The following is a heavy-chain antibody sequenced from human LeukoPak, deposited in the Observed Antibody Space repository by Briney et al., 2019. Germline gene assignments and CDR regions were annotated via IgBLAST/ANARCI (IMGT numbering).Heavy chain of an antibody. CDR1: GGSISSYY. Sequence: SETLSLTCTVSGGSISSYYWSWIRQPPGKGLEWIGYIYYSGSTNYNPSLKSRVTISVDTSKDQFSLKLSSVTAADTAIYYCARDFLGRTNGGSNYFGMDVWGQGTTVTVSS. CDR3: ARDFLGRTNGGSNYFGMDV. D-gene: IGHD2-8*01. V-gene: IGHV4-59*01. CDR2: IYYSGST. J-gene: IGHJ6*02.